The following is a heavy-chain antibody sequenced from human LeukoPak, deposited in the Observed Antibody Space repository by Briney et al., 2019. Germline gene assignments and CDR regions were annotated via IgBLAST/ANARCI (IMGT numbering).Heavy chain of an antibody. J-gene: IGHJ5*02. Sequence: SVKVSCKASGGTFSSYAISWVRQAPGQGLEWMGRIIPILGIANYAQKFQGRVTITADKSTSTAYMELSSLRSEDTAAYYCASSERYSSSWYNWFDPWGQGTLVTVSS. CDR3: ASSERYSSSWYNWFDP. CDR2: IIPILGIA. D-gene: IGHD6-13*01. CDR1: GGTFSSYA. V-gene: IGHV1-69*04.